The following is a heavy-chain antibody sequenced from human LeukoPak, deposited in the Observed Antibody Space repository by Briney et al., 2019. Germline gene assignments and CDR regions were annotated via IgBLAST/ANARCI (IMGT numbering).Heavy chain of an antibody. CDR1: GYTFTTYD. CDR2: INPSGGTT. CDR3: SRDLGGSYNDY. V-gene: IGHV1-46*04. D-gene: IGHD1-26*01. J-gene: IGHJ4*02. Sequence: ASVKVSCKASGYTFTTYDMHWARQAPGQGLEWVGVINPSGGTTTYAQKLQGRVTMTRDTSTSTVYMELSSLRIEDTAVYYCSRDLGGSYNDYWGQGTMVTVSS.